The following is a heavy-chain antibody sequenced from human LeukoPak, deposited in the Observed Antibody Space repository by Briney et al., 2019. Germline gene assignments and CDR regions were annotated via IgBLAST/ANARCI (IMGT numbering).Heavy chain of an antibody. D-gene: IGHD5-18*01. J-gene: IGHJ4*02. Sequence: GGSLRLSCAASGFTFSSYSMDWVRQAPGKGLEWVSSISSSSSYIYYADSVKGRFTISRDNAKNSLYLQMNSLRAEDTAVYYCASSLVDTAMARTDYWGQGTLVTVSS. V-gene: IGHV3-21*01. CDR2: ISSSSSYI. CDR3: ASSLVDTAMARTDY. CDR1: GFTFSSYS.